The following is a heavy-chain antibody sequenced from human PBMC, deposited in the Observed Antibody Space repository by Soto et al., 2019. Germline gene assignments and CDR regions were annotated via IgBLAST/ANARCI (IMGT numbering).Heavy chain of an antibody. J-gene: IGHJ4*02. CDR2: ISYDESNK. CDR3: AREVSGYCSGGSCYYFDY. D-gene: IGHD2-15*01. Sequence: PXESLRLSCAASAFSFSSYVMHGVRQAPGKGLEWVAVISYDESNKSYADSVKGRLTISRDNSKNTLYLQMNSLRPEDTAVYYCAREVSGYCSGGSCYYFDYWGQGTLVTVSS. CDR1: AFSFSSYV. V-gene: IGHV3-30-3*01.